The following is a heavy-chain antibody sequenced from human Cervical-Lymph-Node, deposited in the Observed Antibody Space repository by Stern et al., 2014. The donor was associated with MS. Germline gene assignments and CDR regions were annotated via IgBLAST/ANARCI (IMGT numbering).Heavy chain of an antibody. V-gene: IGHV1-69*04. J-gene: IGHJ5*02. CDR1: GGTFSSYA. CDR2: IIPILGIA. Sequence: DQLVESGAEVKKPGSSVKVSCKASGGTFSSYAISWVRQAPGQGLEWMGRIIPILGIANYAQKFQGRVTITADKSTSTAYMELSSLRSEDTAVYYCARERVVVVPAQPFDPWGQGTLVTVSS. D-gene: IGHD2-2*01. CDR3: ARERVVVVPAQPFDP.